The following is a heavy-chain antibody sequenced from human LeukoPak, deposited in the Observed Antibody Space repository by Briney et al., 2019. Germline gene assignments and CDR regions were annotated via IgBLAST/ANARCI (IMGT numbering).Heavy chain of an antibody. CDR1: GFTFSSYA. CDR2: ISGSGGST. CDR3: ARPEVVAGTYYYYYYMDV. V-gene: IGHV3-23*01. D-gene: IGHD2-15*01. Sequence: GGSLRLSCAASGFTFSSYAMSWVRQAPGKGLEWVSVISGSGGSTYYADSVKGRFTISRDNSKNTLYLQMNSLRAEDTAVYYCARPEVVAGTYYYYYYMDVWGKGTTVTVSS. J-gene: IGHJ6*03.